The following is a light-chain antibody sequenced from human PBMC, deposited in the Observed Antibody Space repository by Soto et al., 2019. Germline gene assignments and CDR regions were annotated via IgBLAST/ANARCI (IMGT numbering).Light chain of an antibody. CDR3: QQYGNTLFT. CDR1: QIVSSDF. CDR2: GAS. V-gene: IGKV3-20*01. Sequence: ENVLTQTPGTLSLSPGERATLSCRASQIVSSDFLAWYQQKPGQGPRLLIYGASRRAVGIPDRFSGSGSGTEFTLTISRLEPEYLAVDYCQQYGNTLFTFCPGTSGDIK. J-gene: IGKJ3*01.